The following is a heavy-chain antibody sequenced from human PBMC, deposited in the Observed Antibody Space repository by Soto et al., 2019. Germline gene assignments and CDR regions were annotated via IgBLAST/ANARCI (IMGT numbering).Heavy chain of an antibody. V-gene: IGHV3-30-3*01. CDR1: GFTFSSYA. J-gene: IGHJ4*02. CDR3: ARDCSSTSCYPFDY. D-gene: IGHD2-2*01. Sequence: LRLSCAASGFTFSSYAMHWVRQAPGKGLEWVAVISYDGSNKYYADSVKGRFTISRDNSKNTLYLQMNSLRAEDTAVYYCARDCSSTSCYPFDYWGQGTLVTVSS. CDR2: ISYDGSNK.